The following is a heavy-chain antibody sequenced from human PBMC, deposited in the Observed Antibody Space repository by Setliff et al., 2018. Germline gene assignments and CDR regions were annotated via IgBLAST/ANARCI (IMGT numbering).Heavy chain of an antibody. CDR1: GGSINEYY. CDR2: IGHTGSI. J-gene: IGHJ4*02. D-gene: IGHD2-21*02. V-gene: IGHV4-4*07. Sequence: SETLSLTCSVSGGSINEYYWSWFRQPAGKGLEWVGNIGHTGSINYNPSLKSRLTISRDTSKNQVSLKLNSVTATDTAVYYCARDLGHGGDSDYWGQGILVTVSS. CDR3: ARDLGHGGDSDY.